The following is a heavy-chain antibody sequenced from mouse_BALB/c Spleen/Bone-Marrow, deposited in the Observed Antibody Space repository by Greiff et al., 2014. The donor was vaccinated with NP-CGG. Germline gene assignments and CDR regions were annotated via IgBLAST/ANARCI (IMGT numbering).Heavy chain of an antibody. V-gene: IGHV5-12-1*01. CDR2: ISSGGGST. J-gene: IGHJ2*01. Sequence: EVNLVESGGGLVKPGGSLKLSCAASGFGFSSSDMSWVRQTPEKRLEWVAYISSGGGSTYYPDTVKGRFTISRDNAKNTLYLQVSSLKSEDTAMYYCATHYYGRFDYWGQGTTLTVSS. CDR1: GFGFSSSD. CDR3: ATHYYGRFDY. D-gene: IGHD1-2*01.